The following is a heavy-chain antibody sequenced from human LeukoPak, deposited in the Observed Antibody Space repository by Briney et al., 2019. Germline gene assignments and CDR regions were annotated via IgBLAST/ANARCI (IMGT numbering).Heavy chain of an antibody. CDR3: ARVPNWNSLRSNWFDP. CDR2: IYPDDSDT. D-gene: IGHD1-7*01. Sequence: GESLKISCQGSGYSFSTYWIGWVRQMPGKGLEWMGIIYPDDSDTRYSPSFQGQVTISVDKSIRTAYLQWSSLTASDTAIYYCARVPNWNSLRSNWFDPWGQGTLVTVSP. CDR1: GYSFSTYW. J-gene: IGHJ5*02. V-gene: IGHV5-51*01.